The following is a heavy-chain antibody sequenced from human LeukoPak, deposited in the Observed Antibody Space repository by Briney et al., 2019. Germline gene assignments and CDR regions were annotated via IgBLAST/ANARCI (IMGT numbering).Heavy chain of an antibody. CDR2: ISSSSSYI. CDR3: AREAVVASAFDI. Sequence: GGSLRLSCAASGFTFSSYWMNWVRQAPGKGLEWVSSISSSSSYIYYADSVKGRFTISRDNAKNSLYLQMNSLRAEDTAVYYCAREAVVASAFDIWGQGTMVTVSS. J-gene: IGHJ3*02. V-gene: IGHV3-21*01. CDR1: GFTFSSYW. D-gene: IGHD5-12*01.